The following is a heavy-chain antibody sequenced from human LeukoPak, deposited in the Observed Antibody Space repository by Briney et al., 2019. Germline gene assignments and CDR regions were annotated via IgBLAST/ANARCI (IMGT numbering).Heavy chain of an antibody. V-gene: IGHV3-7*01. CDR3: ARDQLRYFDWLKY. CDR1: GFTFSSYW. J-gene: IGHJ4*02. CDR2: IKQDGSEK. D-gene: IGHD3-9*01. Sequence: PGGSLRLSCAASGFTFSSYWMSWVRQAPGKGLEWVANIKQDGSEKCYVDSVKGRFTISRDNAKNSLYLQMNSLRAEDTAVYYCARDQLRYFDWLKYWGQGTLVTVSS.